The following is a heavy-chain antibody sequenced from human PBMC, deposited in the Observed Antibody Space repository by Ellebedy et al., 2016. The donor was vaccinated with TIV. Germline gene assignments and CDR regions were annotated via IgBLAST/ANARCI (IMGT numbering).Heavy chain of an antibody. J-gene: IGHJ5*01. V-gene: IGHV3-23*01. CDR1: GFTFSNYI. CDR2: ILGGGGGP. CDR3: AKGKDSWFDS. D-gene: IGHD2-15*01. Sequence: GESLKISCAASGFTFSNYIMSWVRQAPGKGLEGVAAILGGGGGPYHADSVKGRFTISRDNSKTTLYLQMNSLRAEDTAIYYCAKGKDSWFDSWGQGTLVTVSS.